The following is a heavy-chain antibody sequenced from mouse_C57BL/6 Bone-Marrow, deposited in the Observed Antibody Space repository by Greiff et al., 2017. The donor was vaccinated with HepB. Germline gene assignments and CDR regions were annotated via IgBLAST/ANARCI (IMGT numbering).Heavy chain of an antibody. V-gene: IGHV1-50*01. Sequence: QVQLQQPGAELVKPGASVKLSCKASGYTFTSYWMQWVKQRPGQGLEWIGEIDPSDSYTNYNQKFKGKATLTVDKSSSTAYMQLSSLTSEDSAVYYCASWFAYWGQGTLVTVSA. CDR3: ASWFAY. CDR2: IDPSDSYT. J-gene: IGHJ3*01. CDR1: GYTFTSYW.